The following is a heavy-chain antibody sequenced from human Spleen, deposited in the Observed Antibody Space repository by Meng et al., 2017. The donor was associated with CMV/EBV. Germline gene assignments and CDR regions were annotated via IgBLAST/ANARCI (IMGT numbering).Heavy chain of an antibody. V-gene: IGHV3-23*01. CDR2: SSATDTII. CDR3: AKVGCGGYYFWPGPFDE. Sequence: LITYDVGRARPAAGEGLEWVSPSSATDTIIYYADSVNGQFTIYRDNSMSPLCLLMNSLRAEDTFLYYCAKVGCGGYYFWPGPFDEWGHGTLVTVSS. J-gene: IGHJ4*01. D-gene: IGHD3/OR15-3a*01. CDR1: LITYD.